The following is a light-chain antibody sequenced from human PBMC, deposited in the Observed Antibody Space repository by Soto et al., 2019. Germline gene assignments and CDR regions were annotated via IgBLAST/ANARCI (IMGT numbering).Light chain of an antibody. CDR1: SSNIGSNT. J-gene: IGLJ3*02. CDR3: NSFRTNYTWL. CDR2: SNN. Sequence: QSVLTQPPSASGTPGQRVTISCSGSSSNIGSNTVNWYQQLPGTAPKLLIYSNNQRPSGVPDRFSGSKSGTSASLAISGLQAEDEADYYCNSFRTNYTWLFGGGTKLTVL. V-gene: IGLV1-44*01.